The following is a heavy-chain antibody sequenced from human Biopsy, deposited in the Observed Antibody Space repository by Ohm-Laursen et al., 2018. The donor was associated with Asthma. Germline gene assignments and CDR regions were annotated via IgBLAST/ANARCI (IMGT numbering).Heavy chain of an antibody. D-gene: IGHD6-19*01. CDR2: IYSGGTS. V-gene: IGHV3-53*01. J-gene: IGHJ4*02. CDR1: GFTVSRDH. CDR3: ARGDSSGWSHYYFDY. Sequence: SLRLSCTASGFTVSRDHMFWVRQAPGKGLEWVSVIYSGGTSHTADSVRGRFTISRGFSKNTLHLQMHSLRVEDTAVYYCARGDSSGWSHYYFDYWGQGTLVTVSS.